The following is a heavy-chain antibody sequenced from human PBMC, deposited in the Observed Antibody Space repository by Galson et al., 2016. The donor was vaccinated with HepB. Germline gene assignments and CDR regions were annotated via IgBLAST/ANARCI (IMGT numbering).Heavy chain of an antibody. J-gene: IGHJ4*02. CDR1: GGSISSYY. Sequence: SETLSLTCTVSGGSISSYYWSWIRQPPGKKLEWIGYIYYSGSTNYNPSLKSRVTISVDTSKNQFSLKLSSVTAADTAVYYCARESGAYVPFGYWGQGALVTVSS. CDR2: IYYSGST. CDR3: ARESGAYVPFGY. V-gene: IGHV4-59*01. D-gene: IGHD4-17*01.